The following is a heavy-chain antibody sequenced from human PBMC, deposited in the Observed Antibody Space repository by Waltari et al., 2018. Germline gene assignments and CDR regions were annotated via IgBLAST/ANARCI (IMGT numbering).Heavy chain of an antibody. D-gene: IGHD6-19*01. CDR3: SGGEVTGTDF. CDR1: VFSLSGSS. CDR2: IRRDPYKYET. V-gene: IGHV3-73*01. J-gene: IGHJ4*02. Sequence: EVQVVESGGGLVQPGGSLKLSWATSVFSLSGSSIHWVCQTSGKGLEWVGGIRRDPYKYETACSVSVKGRFISSRDDSKNTAFLQMNSLMTEDTAVYYCSGGEVTGTDFWGQGTLVTVSS.